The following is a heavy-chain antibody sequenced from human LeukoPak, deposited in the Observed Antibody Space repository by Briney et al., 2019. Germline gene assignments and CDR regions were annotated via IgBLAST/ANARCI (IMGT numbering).Heavy chain of an antibody. CDR1: GYTFTSYG. CDR2: ISAYNGNT. J-gene: IGHJ5*02. D-gene: IGHD2-15*01. V-gene: IGHV1-18*01. CDR3: ARALVVVAATHWFDP. Sequence: GASVKVSCKASGYTFTSYGISWVRQAPGQGLEWMGWISAYNGNTNYAQKLQGGVTMTTDTSTSTAYMELRSLRSDDTAVYYCARALVVVAATHWFDPWGQGTLVTVSS.